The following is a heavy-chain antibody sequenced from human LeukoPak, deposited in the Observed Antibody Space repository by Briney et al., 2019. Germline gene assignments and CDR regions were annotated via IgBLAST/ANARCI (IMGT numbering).Heavy chain of an antibody. J-gene: IGHJ3*02. CDR3: ASPPLYCSGCSCSWSDAFDI. D-gene: IGHD2-15*01. V-gene: IGHV5-51*01. Sequence: GESLKISCKGSGYSFTSYWIGWVRQMPGKGLEWMGIIYPGDSDTRYSPSFQGQVTISADKSISTAYLQWSSLKASDTAMYYCASPPLYCSGCSCSWSDAFDIWGQGTMVTVSS. CDR1: GYSFTSYW. CDR2: IYPGDSDT.